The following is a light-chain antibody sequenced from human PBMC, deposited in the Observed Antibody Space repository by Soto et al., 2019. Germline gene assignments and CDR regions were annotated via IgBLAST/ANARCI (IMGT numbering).Light chain of an antibody. J-gene: IGKJ1*01. CDR1: QSISSW. CDR2: KTS. Sequence: DIQMTQSPSTLSAPVGDRVTIPCRASQSISSWLAWYQQKPGKAPKLLIYKTSSLESGVPSRFSGSGSGTEFPLTNRRLQPDDIATYSGHQYNRYSPWKFRQGTKVEIK. CDR3: HQYNRYSPWK. V-gene: IGKV1-5*03.